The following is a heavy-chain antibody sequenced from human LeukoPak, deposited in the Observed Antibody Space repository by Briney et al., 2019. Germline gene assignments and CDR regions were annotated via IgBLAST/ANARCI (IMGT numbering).Heavy chain of an antibody. D-gene: IGHD5-12*01. CDR3: ASGNIVATIAYYYYGMDV. Sequence: SVKVSCKASGGTFSSYAISWVRQAPGQRLEWMGGIIPIFGTANYAQKFQGRVTITADKSTSTAYMELSSMRSEDTAVYYCASGNIVATIAYYYYGMDVWGKGTTVTVSS. CDR1: GGTFSSYA. J-gene: IGHJ6*04. V-gene: IGHV1-69*06. CDR2: IIPIFGTA.